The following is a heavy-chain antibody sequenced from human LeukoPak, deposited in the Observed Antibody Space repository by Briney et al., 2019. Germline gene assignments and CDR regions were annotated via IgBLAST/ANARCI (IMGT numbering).Heavy chain of an antibody. D-gene: IGHD3-10*01. J-gene: IGHJ4*02. CDR3: ARAGKWLPDDLDY. CDR1: GFTFSSFG. CDR2: IWYDGRKK. V-gene: IGHV3-33*01. Sequence: GRSLRLSCTASGFTFSSFGMHSVRQTPGKGLKWVAVIWYDGRKKYYAESVKGRFTISRDNSKNTLYLQMSSLRAEDTAVYYCARAGKWLPDDLDYWGQGTLVTVSS.